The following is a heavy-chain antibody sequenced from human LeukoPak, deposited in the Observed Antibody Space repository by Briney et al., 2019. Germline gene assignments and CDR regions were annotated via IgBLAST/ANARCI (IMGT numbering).Heavy chain of an antibody. Sequence: GASVKVSCKASGYTFTNYGISWVRQAPGQGLEWMGWISAYNGNTNYAQKLQGRVTMTTDTSTSTGYVELRSLRSDDTAVYYCARDQYDSSGTLFDYWGQGTLVTVSS. CDR3: ARDQYDSSGTLFDY. CDR1: GYTFTNYG. V-gene: IGHV1-18*01. J-gene: IGHJ4*02. D-gene: IGHD3-22*01. CDR2: ISAYNGNT.